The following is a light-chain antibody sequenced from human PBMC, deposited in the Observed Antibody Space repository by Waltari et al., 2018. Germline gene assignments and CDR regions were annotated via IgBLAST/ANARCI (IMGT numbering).Light chain of an antibody. CDR2: EVT. Sequence: QSALTQPAPASGHPGQLKPISRSGTRSDVWSDTLFPWYQHHPGKAPKRIIYEVTKRPSGVSNRFSGSKSGNTASLTISGLQAEDETDYYCCSFVGSRTSLYVFGTGTKVSVL. CDR1: RSDVWSDTL. J-gene: IGLJ1*01. CDR3: CSFVGSRTSLYV. V-gene: IGLV2-23*02.